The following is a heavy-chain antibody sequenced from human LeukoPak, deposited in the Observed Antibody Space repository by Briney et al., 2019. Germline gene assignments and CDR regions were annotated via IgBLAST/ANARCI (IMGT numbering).Heavy chain of an antibody. CDR1: GYSFTNYG. J-gene: IGHJ4*02. CDR2: ISAYNGNT. Sequence: ASVKVSCKASGYSFTNYGITWVRQAPGQGLEWMGWISAYNGNTKYAQNLQGRVTMTTDTSTSTAYIELRSLRSDDTAVYYCARGGGDFWSGYYGTYYFDYWGQGTLVTVSP. D-gene: IGHD3-3*01. V-gene: IGHV1-18*01. CDR3: ARGGGDFWSGYYGTYYFDY.